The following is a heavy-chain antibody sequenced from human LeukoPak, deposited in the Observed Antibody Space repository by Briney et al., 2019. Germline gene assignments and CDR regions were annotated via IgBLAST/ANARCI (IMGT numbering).Heavy chain of an antibody. V-gene: IGHV4-31*03. CDR2: IWNSGNT. CDR3: ASDVSSAFPNRFDP. Sequence: SETLSLTCSVSGDSISSRTYYWTWIRQHPEKGLEWIGYIWNSGNTNYNPSLKSRVTISVDTSMNQFSLKLTSVTAADTALYYCASDVSSAFPNRFDPWGQGILVIVSS. CDR1: GDSISSRTYY. J-gene: IGHJ5*02. D-gene: IGHD6-6*01.